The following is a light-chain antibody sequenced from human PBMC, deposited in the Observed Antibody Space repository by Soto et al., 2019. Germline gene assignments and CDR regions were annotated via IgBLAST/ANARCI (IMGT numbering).Light chain of an antibody. V-gene: IGLV2-14*01. J-gene: IGLJ3*02. CDR3: SSYTSSSTRV. CDR1: SSDVGGYNY. CDR2: DVS. Sequence: QSALTQPASVSGSPGQSITISCTGTSSDVGGYNYVSWYQQHPGKAPKLMLYDVSNQPSGVSNLFSASKSVNTASLTISGLQDEDDADYYCSSYTSSSTRVFAGGTKLTVL.